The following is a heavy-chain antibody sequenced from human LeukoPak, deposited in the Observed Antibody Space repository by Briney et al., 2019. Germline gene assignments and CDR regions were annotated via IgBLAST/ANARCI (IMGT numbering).Heavy chain of an antibody. Sequence: PSETLSLTCTVSGGSISSGDYYWSWIRQPPGKGLEWIGYIYYSGSTYYNPSLKSRVTISVDTSKNQFSLKLSSVTAADTAVYYCARGGLWFGELLVYWGQGTLVTVSS. V-gene: IGHV4-30-4*01. J-gene: IGHJ4*02. CDR1: GGSISSGDYY. CDR3: ARGGLWFGELLVY. CDR2: IYYSGST. D-gene: IGHD3-10*01.